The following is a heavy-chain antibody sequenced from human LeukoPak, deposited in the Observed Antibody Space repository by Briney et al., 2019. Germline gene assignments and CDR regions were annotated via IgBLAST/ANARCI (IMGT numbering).Heavy chain of an antibody. D-gene: IGHD4-11*01. Sequence: ASVKVSCKASGYTFTGYYMHWVRQAPGRGLEWMGWINPNSGGTNYAQKFQGRVTMTRDTSISTAYMELSRLRSDDTAVYYCARNRMTRDAFDIWGQGTMVTVSS. CDR2: INPNSGGT. CDR1: GYTFTGYY. V-gene: IGHV1-2*02. J-gene: IGHJ3*02. CDR3: ARNRMTRDAFDI.